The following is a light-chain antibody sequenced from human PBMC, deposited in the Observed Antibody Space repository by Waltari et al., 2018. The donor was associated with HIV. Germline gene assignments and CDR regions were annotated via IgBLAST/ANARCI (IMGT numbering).Light chain of an antibody. J-gene: IGKJ1*01. V-gene: IGKV4-1*01. CDR2: WAS. CDR1: QSVLYSSNNKND. Sequence: MEMTQFPDSLAVSLNERATINCKSSQSVLYSSNNKNDLAWYQQKPGQPPKLLIYWASTRESGVPDRFSGSGSGTDFTLTISSLQAEDVAVYYCQQYYSTPWTFGQGTKVEI. CDR3: QQYYSTPWT.